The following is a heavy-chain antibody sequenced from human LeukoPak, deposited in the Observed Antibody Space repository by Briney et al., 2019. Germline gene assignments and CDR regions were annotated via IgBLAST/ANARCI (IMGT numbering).Heavy chain of an antibody. CDR3: ARSYGSGSYTAGYYYYMDV. J-gene: IGHJ6*03. CDR1: GYTFTRYY. CDR2: INPNSGGT. V-gene: IGHV1-2*02. D-gene: IGHD3-10*01. Sequence: GASVKVSYKASGYTFTRYYMHWVRQAPGQGLEWMGWINPNSGGTNYAQKFQGRVTMTRDTSISTAYMELSRLRSDDTAVYYCARSYGSGSYTAGYYYYMDVWGKGTTVTVSS.